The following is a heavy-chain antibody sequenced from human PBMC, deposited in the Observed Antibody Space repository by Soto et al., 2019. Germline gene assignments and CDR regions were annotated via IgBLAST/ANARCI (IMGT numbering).Heavy chain of an antibody. CDR3: ARSQTTVTSYDY. CDR1: GGSISSGGYS. J-gene: IGHJ4*02. CDR2: IYHSGST. D-gene: IGHD4-17*01. Sequence: SETLSLTCAVSGGSISSGGYSWSWIRQPPGKGLEWIGYIYHSGSTYYNPSLKSRVTISVDRSKNQFSLKLSSVTAADTAVYYCARSQTTVTSYDYCGQGTLVTVSS. V-gene: IGHV4-30-2*01.